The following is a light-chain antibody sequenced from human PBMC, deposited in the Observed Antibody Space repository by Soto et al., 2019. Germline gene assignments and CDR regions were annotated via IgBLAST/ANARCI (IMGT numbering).Light chain of an antibody. CDR1: SSNIGAGYD. V-gene: IGLV1-40*01. J-gene: IGLJ3*02. CDR2: GNI. CDR3: CSHADSYSWV. Sequence: QSVLTQPPSVSGAPGQRVTISCTGSSSNIGAGYDVHWYQQRPGTAPKLLIFGNINRPSGVPDRFSGSKSGNTASLTISGLQAEDEADYYCCSHADSYSWVFGAGTKLTVL.